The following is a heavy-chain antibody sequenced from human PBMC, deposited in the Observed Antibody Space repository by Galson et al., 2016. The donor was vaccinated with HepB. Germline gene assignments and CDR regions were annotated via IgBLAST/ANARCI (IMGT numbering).Heavy chain of an antibody. Sequence: SLRLSCAASGFTVSRNYMSWVRQAPGNGLEWVSIIYRDGTTFYADSVKGRFTISRDSSKNTLYLQMNSLRAEDTAVYYCARDPYYYGMDVWGQGTTVTVSS. CDR1: GFTVSRNY. CDR2: IYRDGTT. V-gene: IGHV3-53*01. J-gene: IGHJ6*02. CDR3: ARDPYYYGMDV.